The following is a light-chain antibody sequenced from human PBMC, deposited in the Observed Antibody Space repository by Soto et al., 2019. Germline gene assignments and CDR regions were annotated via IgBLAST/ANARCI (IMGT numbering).Light chain of an antibody. V-gene: IGLV1-44*01. CDR1: SFNIGRET. Sequence: QSVLTLPPSASGTPWQTITISGSGSSFNIGRETVHWYQQFPGTAPKLLMYSNDQRRSGVPDRFSGSKAGTSASLAISGLQFEDEADYYCATWDDSLKSPVFGGGTKLTVL. J-gene: IGLJ2*01. CDR3: ATWDDSLKSPV. CDR2: SND.